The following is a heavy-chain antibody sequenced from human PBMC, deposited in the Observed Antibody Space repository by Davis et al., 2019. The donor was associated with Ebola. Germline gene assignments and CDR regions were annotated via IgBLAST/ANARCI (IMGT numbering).Heavy chain of an antibody. CDR1: GGSISSSNW. Sequence: SETLSLTCAVSGGSISSSNWWSWVRQPPGKGLEWIGEIYHSGSTNYNPSLKSRVTISVDKSKNQFSLKLSSVTAADSAVYYCARGDWLYYYGMDVWGQGTTVTVSS. J-gene: IGHJ6*02. CDR3: ARGDWLYYYGMDV. V-gene: IGHV4-4*02. D-gene: IGHD2-21*01. CDR2: IYHSGST.